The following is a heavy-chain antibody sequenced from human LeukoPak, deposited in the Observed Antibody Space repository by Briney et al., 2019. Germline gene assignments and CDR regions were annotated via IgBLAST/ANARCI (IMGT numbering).Heavy chain of an antibody. Sequence: SVKVSCKASGGTFSSYAISWVRQAPGQGLEWMGGIIPIFGTANYAQKFQGRVTITADESTRTAYMELSSLGSEDTAVYYCAREAVAARPFSFDYWGQGTLVTVSS. V-gene: IGHV1-69*13. CDR2: IIPIFGTA. D-gene: IGHD6-6*01. CDR3: AREAVAARPFSFDY. J-gene: IGHJ4*02. CDR1: GGTFSSYA.